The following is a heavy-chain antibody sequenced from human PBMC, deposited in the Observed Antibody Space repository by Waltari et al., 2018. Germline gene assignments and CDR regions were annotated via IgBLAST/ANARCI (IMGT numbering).Heavy chain of an antibody. CDR3: ARDPRTGTTGYYYYGMDV. CDR2: VSAYNGNT. Sequence: QVQLVQSGAEVKKPGASVKVSCKASGYTFTSYGISWVRQAPGQGLEWMGWVSAYNGNTNSAQKLQGRVTMTTDTSTSTAYMELRSLRSDDTAVYYCARDPRTGTTGYYYYGMDVWGQGTTVTVSS. D-gene: IGHD1-7*01. CDR1: GYTFTSYG. J-gene: IGHJ6*02. V-gene: IGHV1-18*01.